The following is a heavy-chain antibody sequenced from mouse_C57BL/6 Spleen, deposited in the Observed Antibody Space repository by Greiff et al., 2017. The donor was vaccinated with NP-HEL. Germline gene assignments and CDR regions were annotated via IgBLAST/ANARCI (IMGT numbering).Heavy chain of an antibody. CDR3: ERQETGTGFDY. D-gene: IGHD4-1*01. Sequence: QVQLQQSGAELVKPGASVKISCKASGYAFSSYWMNWVKQRPGKGLEWIGQIYPGDGDTNYNGKFKGKATLTADKSSSTAYMQLSSLTSEDSAVYFCERQETGTGFDYWGQGTTLTVSS. CDR1: GYAFSSYW. V-gene: IGHV1-80*01. J-gene: IGHJ2*01. CDR2: IYPGDGDT.